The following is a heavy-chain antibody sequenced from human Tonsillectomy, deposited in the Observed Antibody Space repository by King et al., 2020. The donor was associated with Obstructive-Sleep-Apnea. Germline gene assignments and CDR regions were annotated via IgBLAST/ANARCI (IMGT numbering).Heavy chain of an antibody. D-gene: IGHD5-18*01. V-gene: IGHV4-59*08. CDR2: IYYSGST. Sequence: QLQESGPGLVKPSETLSLTCTVSGGSISSYYWSWIRQPPGKGLEWIGYIYYSGSTNYNPSLKSRGTISVDTSKNQFSLKLSSVTAADTAVYYCARQYSYGYVAFDYWGQGTLVTVSS. J-gene: IGHJ4*02. CDR3: ARQYSYGYVAFDY. CDR1: GGSISSYY.